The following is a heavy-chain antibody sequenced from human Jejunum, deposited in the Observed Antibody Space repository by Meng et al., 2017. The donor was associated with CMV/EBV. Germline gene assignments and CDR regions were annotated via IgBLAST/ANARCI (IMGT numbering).Heavy chain of an antibody. J-gene: IGHJ4*02. Sequence: SCAASGFAVRTYGVHWVRQAPGKGLEWVAFIQNDGSDHYGDSVKGRFTISRDISRTTVYLQMNNLRVEDTAVYYCAKDQPVLDCWGRGTLVTVSS. CDR3: AKDQPVLDC. V-gene: IGHV3-30*02. D-gene: IGHD1-14*01. CDR2: IQNDGSDH. CDR1: GFAVRTYG.